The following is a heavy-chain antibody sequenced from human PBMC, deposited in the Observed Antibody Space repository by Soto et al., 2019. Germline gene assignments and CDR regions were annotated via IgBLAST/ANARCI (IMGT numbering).Heavy chain of an antibody. CDR1: GGPVSSGSYY. CDR3: ASVSWDYVWGSPYYFDY. D-gene: IGHD3-16*01. CDR2: IYYGGST. Sequence: PSETLSITCTVSGGPVSSGSYYWSWIRQPPGKGLEWIGYIYYGGSTTYNPSLKSRLTISVDTSKNQFSLKVNSVTTADTAVYYCASVSWDYVWGSPYYFDYWGQGTLVTVS. J-gene: IGHJ4*02. V-gene: IGHV4-61*01.